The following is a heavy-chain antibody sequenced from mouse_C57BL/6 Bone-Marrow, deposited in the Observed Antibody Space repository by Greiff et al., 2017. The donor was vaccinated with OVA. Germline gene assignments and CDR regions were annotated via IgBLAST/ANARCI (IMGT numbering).Heavy chain of an antibody. CDR1: GFSFNTYA. CDR3: VRPVYYYGSSYEAWFAY. Sequence: EVQLVESGGGLVQPKGSLKLSCAASGFSFNTYAMNWVRQAPGKGLEWVARIRSKSNNYATYYADSVKDRFTISRDDSESMLYLQMNNLKTEDTAMYYCVRPVYYYGSSYEAWFAYWGQGTLVTVSA. V-gene: IGHV10-1*01. J-gene: IGHJ3*01. CDR2: IRSKSNNYAT. D-gene: IGHD1-1*01.